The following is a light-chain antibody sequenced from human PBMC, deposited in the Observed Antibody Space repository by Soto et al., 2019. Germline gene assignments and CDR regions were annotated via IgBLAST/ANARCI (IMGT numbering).Light chain of an antibody. CDR2: AAS. CDR3: QQYYTYPFT. CDR1: QGISSY. J-gene: IGKJ3*01. Sequence: AIRMTQSPSSFSASTGDRVTITCRASQGISSYLAWYQQKPGRAPKVLIYAASTLQSGVPSRFSGTGSGTDFTLTISCLQSEDFATYYCQQYYTYPFTFGPGTKVDI. V-gene: IGKV1-8*01.